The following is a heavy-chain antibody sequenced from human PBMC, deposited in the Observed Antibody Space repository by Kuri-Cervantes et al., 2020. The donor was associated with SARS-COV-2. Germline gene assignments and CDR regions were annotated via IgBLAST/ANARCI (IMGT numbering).Heavy chain of an antibody. CDR3: ASPETLRPYCSSTSCYTDDAFDI. V-gene: IGHV1-24*01. Sequence: ASVKVSCKVSGYTLTELSMHWVRQAPGKGLEWMGGFDPEDGETIYAQKFQGRVTMTEDTSTDTAYMELSSLRSEDTAVYYCASPETLRPYCSSTSCYTDDAFDIWGQGTMVTVSS. J-gene: IGHJ3*02. CDR1: GYTLTELS. CDR2: FDPEDGET. D-gene: IGHD2-2*02.